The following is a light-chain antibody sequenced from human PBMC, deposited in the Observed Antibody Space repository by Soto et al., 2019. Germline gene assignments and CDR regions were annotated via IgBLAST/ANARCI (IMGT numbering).Light chain of an antibody. J-gene: IGLJ2*01. CDR3: PSYDNSLNVVV. CDR2: ENN. CDR1: SSNIGPGSG. V-gene: IGLV1-40*01. Sequence: QSVLTQPPSVSGAPGQRITISRAGSSSNIGPGSGVHWYQQLPGTAPKLLIYENNNRPSGVPDRFSGSRSGTSASLAITGLQSEDEADYYCPSYDNSLNVVVFGGGTKLTVL.